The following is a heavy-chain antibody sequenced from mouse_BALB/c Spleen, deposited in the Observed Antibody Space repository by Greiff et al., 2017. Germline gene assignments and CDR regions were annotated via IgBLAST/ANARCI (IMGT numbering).Heavy chain of an antibody. CDR2: INPSNGRT. CDR1: GYTFTSYW. CDR3: AREDGNYYFDY. J-gene: IGHJ2*01. Sequence: QVQLQQPGAELVKPGASVKLSCKASGYTFTSYWMHWVKQRPGQGLEWIGEINPSNGRTNYNEKFKSKATLTVDKSSSTAYMQLSSLTSEDSAVYYCAREDGNYYFDYWGQGTTLTVSS. D-gene: IGHD2-1*01. V-gene: IGHV1S81*02.